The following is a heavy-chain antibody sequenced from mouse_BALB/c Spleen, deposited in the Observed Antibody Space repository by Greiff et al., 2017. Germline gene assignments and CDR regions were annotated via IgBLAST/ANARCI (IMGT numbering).Heavy chain of an antibody. V-gene: IGHV5-4*02. D-gene: IGHD2-14*01. CDR2: ISDGGSYT. CDR3: TRDRESTTRGYAMDY. J-gene: IGHJ4*01. Sequence: EVKLMESGGGLVKPGGSLKLSCAASGFTFSDYYMYWVRQTPEKRLEWVATISDGGSYTYYPDSVKGRFTISRDNAKNTLYLQMSSLKSEDTAMYYCTRDRESTTRGYAMDYWGQGTSVTVSS. CDR1: GFTFSDYY.